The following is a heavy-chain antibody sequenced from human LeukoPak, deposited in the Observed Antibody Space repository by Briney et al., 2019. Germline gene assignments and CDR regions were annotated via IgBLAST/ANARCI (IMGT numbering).Heavy chain of an antibody. CDR1: GFTFNYYA. CDR2: IRYDGSNK. CDR3: AKEDGVTMIVVARGMDV. Sequence: GGSLRLSCAASGFTFNYYAMHWVRQAPGKGLEWVTFIRYDGSNKYYADSVKGRFTISRDNSKNTLYLQMNSLRAEDTAIYYCAKEDGVTMIVVARGMDVWGKGTTVTVSS. D-gene: IGHD3-22*01. V-gene: IGHV3-30*02. J-gene: IGHJ6*03.